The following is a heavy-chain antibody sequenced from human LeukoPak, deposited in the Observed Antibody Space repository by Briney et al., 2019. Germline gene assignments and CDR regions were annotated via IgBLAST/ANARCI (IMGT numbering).Heavy chain of an antibody. CDR1: GFTFSDYY. Sequence: PGGSLRLSCAASGFTFSDYYTSWIRQAPGKALEWVSYVSSGSSTIYYADSVKGRFTVSRDNGKRSLYLHMNSLRAEDTAMYYCARHKAVSRSYYFDYWGQGTVVTVSS. CDR3: ARHKAVSRSYYFDY. CDR2: VSSGSSTI. J-gene: IGHJ4*02. V-gene: IGHV3-11*04.